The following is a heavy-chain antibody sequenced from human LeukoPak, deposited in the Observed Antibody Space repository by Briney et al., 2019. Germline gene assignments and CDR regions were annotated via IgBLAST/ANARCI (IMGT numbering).Heavy chain of an antibody. D-gene: IGHD6-6*01. V-gene: IGHV3-23*01. CDR1: GFTFSSYA. J-gene: IGHJ4*02. Sequence: PGGSLRLSCAASGFTFSSYAMSWVRQAPGKGLEWVSAISGSGGSTYYADSVKGRFTISRDNSKNTLYLQMNSLRAEDTAVYYCAKAGEYSSSSGPYFDYWGQGTLVTVSS. CDR2: ISGSGGST. CDR3: AKAGEYSSSSGPYFDY.